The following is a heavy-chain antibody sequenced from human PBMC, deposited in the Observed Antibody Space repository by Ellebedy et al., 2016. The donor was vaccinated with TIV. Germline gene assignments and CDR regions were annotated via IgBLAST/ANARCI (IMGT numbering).Heavy chain of an antibody. D-gene: IGHD3-10*01. V-gene: IGHV1-2*07. J-gene: IGHJ6*02. CDR3: SSDHYGSGITYYYGMDV. CDR1: GYTFTGYY. CDR2: INPNSSGT. Sequence: AASVKVSCKASGYTFTGYYMHWVRQAPGQGLEWMGWINPNSSGTNYAHKFQGRVTMTRDTSISPAYMEMSRLRSDDTAVSYLSSDHYGSGITYYYGMDVWGQGTTVTVSS.